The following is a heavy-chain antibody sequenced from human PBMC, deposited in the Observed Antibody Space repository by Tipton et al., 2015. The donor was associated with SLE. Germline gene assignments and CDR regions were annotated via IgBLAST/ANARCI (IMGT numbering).Heavy chain of an antibody. CDR3: ARHPRTCSGGSCYAFDI. CDR2: IYTSGST. Sequence: TLSLTCTVSGGSISSGSYYWSWIRQPAGKGLEWIGHIYTSGSTNYNPSLKSRVTISVDTSKNQFSLKLSSVTAADTAVYYCARHPRTCSGGSCYAFDIWGQGTMVTVSS. V-gene: IGHV4-61*09. CDR1: GGSISSGSYY. D-gene: IGHD2-15*01. J-gene: IGHJ3*02.